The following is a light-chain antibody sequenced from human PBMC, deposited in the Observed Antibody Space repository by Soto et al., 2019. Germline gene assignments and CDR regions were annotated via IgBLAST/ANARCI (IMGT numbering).Light chain of an antibody. CDR3: QQYNNWWT. Sequence: EIVMTQSPATLSVSPGERATLSCRASQSVSSNLAWYQQKPGQAPRLLIYGASTRAPGIPARFSGSGSGTEFTLTLSSLQSEDFAVYYCQQYNNWWTFGQGTKVEIK. CDR1: QSVSSN. CDR2: GAS. V-gene: IGKV3-15*01. J-gene: IGKJ1*01.